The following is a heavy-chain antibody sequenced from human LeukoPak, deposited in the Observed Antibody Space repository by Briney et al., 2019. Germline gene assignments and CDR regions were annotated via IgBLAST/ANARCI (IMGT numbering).Heavy chain of an antibody. CDR3: ARGWYSSSWSPFDY. D-gene: IGHD6-13*01. CDR1: GYSISSGYY. J-gene: IGHJ4*02. V-gene: IGHV4-38-2*02. CDR2: IYHSGST. Sequence: PSETLSLTCTVSGYSISSGYYWGWIRQPPGTGLDWIGSIYHSGSTYYNPSLESRVTISVDTSKNQFSLKVNSVTAADTAVYYCARGWYSSSWSPFDYRGQGTLVTVSS.